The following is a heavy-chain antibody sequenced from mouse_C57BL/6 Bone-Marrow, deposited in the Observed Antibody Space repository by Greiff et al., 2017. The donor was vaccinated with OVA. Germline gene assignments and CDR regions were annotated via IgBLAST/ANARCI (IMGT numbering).Heavy chain of an antibody. CDR3: ARYWYVDY. V-gene: IGHV1-55*01. J-gene: IGHJ2*01. CDR2: IYPGSGST. D-gene: IGHD4-1*01. CDR1: GYTFTSYW. Sequence: QVHVKQPGAELVKPGASVKMSCKASGYTFTSYWITWVKQRPGQGLEWIGVIYPGSGSTNYNEKFKSKATLTVDTSSSTAYMQLSSLTSEDSAVYYCARYWYVDYWGQGTTLTVSS.